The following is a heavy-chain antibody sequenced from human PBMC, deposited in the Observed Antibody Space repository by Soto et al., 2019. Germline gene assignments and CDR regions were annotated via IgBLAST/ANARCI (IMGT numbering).Heavy chain of an antibody. V-gene: IGHV1-18*01. CDR2: ISAYNGNT. CDR1: GYTFTSYD. Sequence: ASVKVSCKASGYTFTSYDINCVRQAPGQGLEWMGWISAYNGNTNYAQKLQGRVTMTTDTSTSTAYMELRSLRSDDTAVYYCAREAVLVPAAIHWFDPWGQGTLVTVSS. J-gene: IGHJ5*02. CDR3: AREAVLVPAAIHWFDP. D-gene: IGHD2-2*01.